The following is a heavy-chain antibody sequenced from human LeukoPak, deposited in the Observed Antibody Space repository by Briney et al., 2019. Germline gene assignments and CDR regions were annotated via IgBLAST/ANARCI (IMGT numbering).Heavy chain of an antibody. CDR1: GFTFSRYA. D-gene: IGHD4-17*01. CDR3: AKYGGPPESAVTTYYYYYGMDV. V-gene: IGHV3-30-3*02. Sequence: PGGSLRLSCAASGFTFSRYAMHWVRQAPGKGLEWVAVSSLDGNNKYYADSVKGRFTSSRDNSKNTLYLQMNSLRVEDTAIYYCAKYGGPPESAVTTYYYYYGMDVWGQGTTVTVSS. CDR2: SSLDGNNK. J-gene: IGHJ6*02.